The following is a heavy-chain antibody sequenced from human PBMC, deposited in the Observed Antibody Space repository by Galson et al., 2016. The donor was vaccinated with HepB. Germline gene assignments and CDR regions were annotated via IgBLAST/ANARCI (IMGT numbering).Heavy chain of an antibody. D-gene: IGHD6-19*01. Sequence: SLRLSCAASGFDFSSYAMAWVRQSPGKGLEWVADITQTGERVVYANSVKGRFIISRDNSRSTLSLQMESLRAEDTAVYRCTKGMDIEPSGHWTDDHWGQGTLVTVSS. CDR1: GFDFSSYA. CDR3: TKGMDIEPSGHWTDDH. V-gene: IGHV3-23*01. J-gene: IGHJ4*02. CDR2: ITQTGERV.